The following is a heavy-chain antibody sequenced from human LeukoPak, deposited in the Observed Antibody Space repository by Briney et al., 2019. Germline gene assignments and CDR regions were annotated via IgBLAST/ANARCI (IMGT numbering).Heavy chain of an antibody. CDR1: GFTFSTYV. Sequence: GGSLRLSCSVSGFTFSTYVMHWVRQAPGKGLEYVSAIRSNGDNTYYADSVKGRFTISRDNSKNTLYLQMSSLRADDTAVYYCVRGTGYWGQGTLVTVSS. CDR3: VRGTGY. V-gene: IGHV3-64D*06. CDR2: IRSNGDNT. J-gene: IGHJ4*02.